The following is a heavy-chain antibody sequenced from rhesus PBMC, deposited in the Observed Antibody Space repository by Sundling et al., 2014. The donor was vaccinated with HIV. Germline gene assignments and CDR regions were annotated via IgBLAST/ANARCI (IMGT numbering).Heavy chain of an antibody. CDR3: VKDKDYYNIWTGLAY. V-gene: IGHV3-178*02. CDR1: GFTFSDYY. CDR2: ISNGGGST. D-gene: IGHD3-3*01. J-gene: IGHJ4*01. Sequence: EVQLVESGGGLAKPGGSLRLSCAASGFTFSDYYMDWVRQAPGKGLEWVSRISNGGGSTWYADSVKGRFTISRENAKNTLYLQMNSLRAEDTAVYYCVKDKDYYNIWTGLAYWGQGVLVTVSS.